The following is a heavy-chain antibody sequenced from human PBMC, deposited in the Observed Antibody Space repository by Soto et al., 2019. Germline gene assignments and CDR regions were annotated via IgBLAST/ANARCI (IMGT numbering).Heavy chain of an antibody. CDR2: IFYRGTT. Sequence: SETLSLTCTVSGGSVSGYYWSWIRQPPGKGLEWLGYIFYRGTTLYNPPVQSRVTISVDTSKNQFSLKLSSVTAADTAVYYCTRHAIIPKLQYGMDVWGQGITVTVSS. D-gene: IGHD2-15*01. V-gene: IGHV4-59*02. CDR1: GGSVSGYY. J-gene: IGHJ6*02. CDR3: TRHAIIPKLQYGMDV.